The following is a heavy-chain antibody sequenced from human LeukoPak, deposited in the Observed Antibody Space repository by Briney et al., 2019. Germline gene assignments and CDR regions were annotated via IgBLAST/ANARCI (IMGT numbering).Heavy chain of an antibody. Sequence: SETLSLTCAVYGGSFSGYYWSWIRQPPGKGLEWIGEINHSGSTNYNPSLKSRVTMSLDTSKNQFSLQLRSMTAADTAVYYCANLGWYSSSSFDYWGQGTLVTVSS. CDR3: ANLGWYSSSSFDY. CDR2: INHSGST. V-gene: IGHV4-34*01. J-gene: IGHJ4*02. CDR1: GGSFSGYY. D-gene: IGHD6-6*01.